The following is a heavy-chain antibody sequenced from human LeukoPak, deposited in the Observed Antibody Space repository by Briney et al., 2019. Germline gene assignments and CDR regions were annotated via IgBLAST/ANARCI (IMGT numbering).Heavy chain of an antibody. CDR3: ARDISSSLDAFDI. CDR2: IWYDGNSK. J-gene: IGHJ3*02. CDR1: GFTFSSFG. D-gene: IGHD6-13*01. Sequence: GGSLRHSCAASGFTFSSFGLHWVRQAPGKGLEWAAVIWYDGNSKYYADSVKGRFTISRDNSKNTLNLQMNSLRAEDTAVYYCARDISSSLDAFDIWGQGTMVTVSS. V-gene: IGHV3-33*01.